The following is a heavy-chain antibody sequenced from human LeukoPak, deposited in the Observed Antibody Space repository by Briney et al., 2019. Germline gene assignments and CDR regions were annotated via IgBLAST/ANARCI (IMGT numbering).Heavy chain of an antibody. Sequence: GGSLRLSCAGSGFTFSSYSMNWVRQAPGKGLEWVSSISSTSTYIYYADSVKGRFTISRDNAKSSLFLQMNSLRADDTAVYYCARDRTYYDTSGYGLWGQGTLVTVSS. CDR1: GFTFSSYS. CDR2: ISSTSTYI. V-gene: IGHV3-21*01. J-gene: IGHJ4*02. D-gene: IGHD3-22*01. CDR3: ARDRTYYDTSGYGL.